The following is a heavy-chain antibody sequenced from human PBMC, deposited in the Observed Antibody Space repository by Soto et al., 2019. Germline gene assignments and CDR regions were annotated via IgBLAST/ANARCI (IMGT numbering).Heavy chain of an antibody. CDR2: TYYRSKWYN. V-gene: IGHV6-1*01. Sequence: SETLSLTCAISWDNVSSKSAAWNWIRQSPSRGLEWLGRTYYRSKWYNDYALSVKSRITINPDTSKNQFSLQLNSVTPEDTAVYYCARLAPGGSGGGGDYWGQGTPVTVSS. J-gene: IGHJ4*02. CDR3: ARLAPGGSGGGGDY. D-gene: IGHD6-25*01. CDR1: WDNVSSKSAA.